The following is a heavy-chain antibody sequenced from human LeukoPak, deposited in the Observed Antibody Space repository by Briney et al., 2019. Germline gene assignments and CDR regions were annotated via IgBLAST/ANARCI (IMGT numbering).Heavy chain of an antibody. CDR3: AIFSSGYSINFDY. Sequence: GGSLRLSCAASGFTFDDYAMHWVRQAPGKGLEWVSLISWDGGSTYYADSVKGRFTISRDNSKNSLYLQMNSLRTEDTALYYCAIFSSGYSINFDYWGQGTLVTVSS. J-gene: IGHJ4*02. CDR1: GFTFDDYA. CDR2: ISWDGGST. V-gene: IGHV3-43D*03. D-gene: IGHD3-22*01.